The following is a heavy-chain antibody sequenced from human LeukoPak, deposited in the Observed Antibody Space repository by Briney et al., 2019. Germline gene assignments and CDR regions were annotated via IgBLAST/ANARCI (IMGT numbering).Heavy chain of an antibody. J-gene: IGHJ4*02. D-gene: IGHD3-22*01. CDR1: GSAIRSYY. V-gene: IGHV4-59*01. Sequence: SETLSLTCTVSGSAIRSYYWSWVRQPPGKSLEWIAYMSYSGNTNYNPSLKSRVTISLDTSNNQFSLKLSSVTAADTAVYYCARVHSFDASGYYYYFESWGPGTLVTVSS. CDR3: ARVHSFDASGYYYYFES. CDR2: MSYSGNT.